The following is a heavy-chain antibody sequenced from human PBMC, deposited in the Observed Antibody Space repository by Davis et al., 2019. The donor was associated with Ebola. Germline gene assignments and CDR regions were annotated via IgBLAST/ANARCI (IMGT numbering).Heavy chain of an antibody. CDR3: ARVGYGDYWRWFDP. CDR2: INSDGSST. D-gene: IGHD4-17*01. J-gene: IGHJ5*02. V-gene: IGHV3-74*01. CDR1: GFTFSSYW. Sequence: HTGGSLRLSCAASGFTFSSYWMHWLRHAPGKGLVWVSRINSDGSSTSYADSVKGRFTISRDNAKNTLYLQMNSLRAEDTAVYYCARVGYGDYWRWFDPWGQGTLVTVSS.